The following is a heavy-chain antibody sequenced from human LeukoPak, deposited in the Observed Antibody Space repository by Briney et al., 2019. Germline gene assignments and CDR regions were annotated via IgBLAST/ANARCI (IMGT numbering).Heavy chain of an antibody. CDR1: GGSISSYY. Sequence: PSETLSLTCTVSGGSISSYYWSWIRQPPGKGLEWIGEINHSGSTNYNPSLKSRVTISVDTSKNQFSLKLSSVTAADTAVYYCARSFGDYGDADYWGQGTLVTVSS. CDR3: ARSFGDYGDADY. V-gene: IGHV4-34*01. D-gene: IGHD4-17*01. CDR2: INHSGST. J-gene: IGHJ4*02.